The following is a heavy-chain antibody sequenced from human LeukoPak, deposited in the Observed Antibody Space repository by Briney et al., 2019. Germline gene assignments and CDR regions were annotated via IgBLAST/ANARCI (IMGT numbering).Heavy chain of an antibody. CDR2: INTNTGIP. D-gene: IGHD6-6*01. Sequence: ASLKVSCKAYGDTFSCHAMNWVRQAPGQGLELMGWINTNTGIPTYAQGFAGRFVFSLDTSVTTAYLQITSLKAEDTAVYYCARDLVSAGFDIWGQGTMVTVSS. CDR1: GDTFSCHA. V-gene: IGHV7-4-1*02. CDR3: ARDLVSAGFDI. J-gene: IGHJ3*02.